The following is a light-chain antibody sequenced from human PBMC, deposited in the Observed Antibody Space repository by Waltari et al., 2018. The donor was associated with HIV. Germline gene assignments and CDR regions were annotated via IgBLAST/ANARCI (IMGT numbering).Light chain of an antibody. Sequence: QSVLTQPPSVSGAPGQTVTISCTGSSSNIGAAYDVHWYQQVPVTAPKLLIYANTNRPSGVPDRFPGSKSGTSASLAISGLQTEDEADYYCQSYVSSVNVVFGGGTRVTVL. CDR1: SSNIGAAYD. CDR2: ANT. V-gene: IGLV1-40*01. CDR3: QSYVSSVNVV. J-gene: IGLJ3*02.